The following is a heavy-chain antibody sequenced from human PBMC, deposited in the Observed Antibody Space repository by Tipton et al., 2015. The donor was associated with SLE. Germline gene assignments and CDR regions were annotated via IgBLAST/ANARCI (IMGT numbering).Heavy chain of an antibody. V-gene: IGHV3-53*04. D-gene: IGHD6-13*01. CDR1: GFTVSSNY. CDR2: IYSGGST. J-gene: IGHJ6*03. CDR3: AAAGTRYYYYMDV. Sequence: SLRLSCAASGFTVSSNYMSWVRQAPGKGLEWVSVIYSGGSTYYADSVKGRFTISRHNSKNTLYLQMNSLRAEDTAVYYCAAAGTRYYYYMDVWGKGTPVTVSS.